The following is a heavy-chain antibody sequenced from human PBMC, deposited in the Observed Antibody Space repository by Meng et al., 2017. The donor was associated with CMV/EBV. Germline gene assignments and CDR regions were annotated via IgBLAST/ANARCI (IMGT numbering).Heavy chain of an antibody. CDR2: INHSGST. CDR1: GGSFSGYY. D-gene: IGHD2-2*02. J-gene: IGHJ6*02. V-gene: IGHV4-34*01. Sequence: SETLSLTCAVYGGSFSGYYWSWIRQPPGKGLEWIGEINHSGSTNYNPSLKSRVTISVDTSKNQLYLKLSSVTAADTAVYYCARGGPAAIYYYYYYGMYVWGQGTTVTVSS. CDR3: ARGGPAAIYYYYYYGMYV.